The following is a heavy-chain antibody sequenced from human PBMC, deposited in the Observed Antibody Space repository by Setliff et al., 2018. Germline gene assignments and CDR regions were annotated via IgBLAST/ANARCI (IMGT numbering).Heavy chain of an antibody. CDR3: AKMFGDYSSYGYRAFDF. J-gene: IGHJ4*02. CDR1: GFRFSIYA. D-gene: IGHD5-18*01. V-gene: IGHV3-23*01. Sequence: GGSLRLSCAASGFRFSIYAMSWVRQAPGKGLEWVSSILGSGDSTYYADSVKGRFTISRDNSKNTLYLQMDSLRAEDTAVYYCAKMFGDYSSYGYRAFDFWGQGTLVTVSS. CDR2: ILGSGDST.